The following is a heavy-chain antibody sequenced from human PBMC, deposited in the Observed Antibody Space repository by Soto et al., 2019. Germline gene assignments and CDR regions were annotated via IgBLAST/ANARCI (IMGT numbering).Heavy chain of an antibody. Sequence: SVKVSCKASGGTFSSYAISWVRQAPGQGLEWMGGIIPIFGTANYAQKFQGRVTITADESTSTAYMELSSLRSEDTAVYYCARASYYYGSGSYSPFDYWGQGTLVTVSS. CDR3: ARASYYYGSGSYSPFDY. CDR2: IIPIFGTA. D-gene: IGHD3-10*01. CDR1: GGTFSSYA. J-gene: IGHJ4*02. V-gene: IGHV1-69*13.